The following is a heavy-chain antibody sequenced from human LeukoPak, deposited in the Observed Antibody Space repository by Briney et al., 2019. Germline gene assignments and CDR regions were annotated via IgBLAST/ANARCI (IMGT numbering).Heavy chain of an antibody. Sequence: ASVKVSCKASGYTFTGYYMHWVRQAPGQGLEWMGWINPKNGGTNYARKFQGRVTVTRDMSISTAYMELSSLRSDDTVVYYCARFYDTSAYYRNNWFDPWGQGTLVTVSS. CDR3: ARFYDTSAYYRNNWFDP. CDR1: GYTFTGYY. V-gene: IGHV1-2*02. CDR2: INPKNGGT. J-gene: IGHJ5*02. D-gene: IGHD3-22*01.